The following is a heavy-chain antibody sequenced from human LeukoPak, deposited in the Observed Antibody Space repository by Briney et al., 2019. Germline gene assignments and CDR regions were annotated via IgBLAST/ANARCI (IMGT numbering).Heavy chain of an antibody. CDR3: ARDSMRIVGATFDY. D-gene: IGHD1-26*01. CDR1: GFTFSSYS. J-gene: IGHJ4*02. Sequence: PGGSLRLSCAASGFTFSSYSMNWVRQAPGKGLEWVSYISSSSSTIYYADSVKGRFTISRDNAKNSLYLQMNSLRAEDTAVYYCARDSMRIVGATFDYWGQGTLVTVSS. V-gene: IGHV3-48*01. CDR2: ISSSSSTI.